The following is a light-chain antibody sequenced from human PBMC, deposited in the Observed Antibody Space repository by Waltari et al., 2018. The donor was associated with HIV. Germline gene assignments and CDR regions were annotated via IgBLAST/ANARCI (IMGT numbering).Light chain of an antibody. CDR1: QGISAA. CDR2: DVS. J-gene: IGKJ5*01. CDR3: QQFNSYPLT. Sequence: AILLTQSPSSLSASVGDTVIITCRTSQGISAALAWYRQKPGKTPELLIYDVSTLQSGVPSKFSGSGSGTDFTLTINSLQPEDSATYYCQQFNSYPLTFGQGTRLEIK. V-gene: IGKV1-13*02.